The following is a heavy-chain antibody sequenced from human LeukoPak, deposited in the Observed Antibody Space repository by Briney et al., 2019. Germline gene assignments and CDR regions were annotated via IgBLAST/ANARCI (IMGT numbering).Heavy chain of an antibody. Sequence: SETLSLTCTVSGGSISSSSYYWGWIRQPPGKGLEWIGSIYYSGSTYYNPSLKSRVTMSVDTSKNQFSLKLSSVTAADTAVYYCARGKSPNYYYYYMDVWGKGTTVTISS. J-gene: IGHJ6*03. CDR1: GGSISSSSYY. CDR2: IYYSGST. CDR3: ARGKSPNYYYYYMDV. V-gene: IGHV4-39*07.